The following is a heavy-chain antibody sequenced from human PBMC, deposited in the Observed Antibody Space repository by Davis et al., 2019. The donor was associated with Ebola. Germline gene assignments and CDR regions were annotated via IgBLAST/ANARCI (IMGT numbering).Heavy chain of an antibody. Sequence: PSETLSLTCAVSGYSISSGYYWGWIRQPPGKGLEWIGSIYHSGSTYYNPSLKSRVTISVDTSKNQFSLKLSSVTAADTAVYYCARDQGNKGAFDIWGQGTMVTVSS. CDR2: IYHSGST. D-gene: IGHD1/OR15-1a*01. CDR3: ARDQGNKGAFDI. CDR1: GYSISSGYY. V-gene: IGHV4-38-2*02. J-gene: IGHJ3*02.